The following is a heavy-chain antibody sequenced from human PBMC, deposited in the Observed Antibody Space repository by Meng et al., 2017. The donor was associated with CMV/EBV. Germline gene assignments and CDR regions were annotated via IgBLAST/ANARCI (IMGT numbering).Heavy chain of an antibody. D-gene: IGHD3-3*01. V-gene: IGHV4-30-4*08. CDR1: GGSISSGDYY. CDR2: IYYSGST. J-gene: IGHJ4*02. CDR3: ARDNRRGGVDY. Sequence: QVPLQEAGPGLVKPSQTPSLTCTVSGGSISSGDYYWSRIRQPPGKGLEWIGYIYYSGSTYYNPSLKSRVTISVDTSKNQFSLKLSSVTAADTAVYYCARDNRRGGVDYWGQGTLVTVSS.